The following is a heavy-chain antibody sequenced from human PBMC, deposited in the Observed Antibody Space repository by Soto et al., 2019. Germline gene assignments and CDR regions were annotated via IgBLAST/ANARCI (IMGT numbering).Heavy chain of an antibody. CDR3: ARDRPLLWFGDLHSWFDP. CDR1: GYTFTSYA. J-gene: IGHJ5*02. V-gene: IGHV1-3*01. Sequence: GASVKVSCKASGYTFTSYAMHWVRQAPGQRLEWMGWINAGNGNTKYSQKFQGRVTITRDTSASTAYMELSSLRSEDTAVYYCARDRPLLWFGDLHSWFDPWGQGTLVTVSS. D-gene: IGHD3-10*01. CDR2: INAGNGNT.